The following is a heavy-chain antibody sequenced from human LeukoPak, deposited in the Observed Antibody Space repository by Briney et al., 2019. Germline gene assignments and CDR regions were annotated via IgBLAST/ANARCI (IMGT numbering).Heavy chain of an antibody. Sequence: SETLSLTCAVSGASITSYYWNWIRQPAGKGLEWIGRISNSESSNYNPSLKSRVTMSVDTSQNHFSLKLSSVTAADTAVYYCAREGRYIDYWGQGTLVTVSS. D-gene: IGHD2-2*02. CDR1: GASITSYY. V-gene: IGHV4-4*07. CDR3: AREGRYIDY. J-gene: IGHJ4*02. CDR2: ISNSESS.